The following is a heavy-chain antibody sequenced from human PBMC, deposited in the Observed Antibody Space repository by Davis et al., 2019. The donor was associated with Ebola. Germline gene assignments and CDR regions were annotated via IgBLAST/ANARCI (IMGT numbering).Heavy chain of an antibody. CDR2: ISSSSSYT. CDR1: GFTFSDYY. V-gene: IGHV3-11*06. D-gene: IGHD6-19*01. J-gene: IGHJ5*02. CDR3: ARTIAVAGPGS. Sequence: GESLKISCAASGFTFSDYYMSWIRQAPGKGLEWVSYISSSSSYTNYADSGKGRFTISRDNAKNSLYLQMNSLRAEDTAVYYCARTIAVAGPGSWGQGTLVTVSS.